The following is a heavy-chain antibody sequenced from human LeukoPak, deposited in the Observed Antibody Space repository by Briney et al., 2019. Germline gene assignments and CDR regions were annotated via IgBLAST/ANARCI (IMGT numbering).Heavy chain of an antibody. CDR3: AREDYGSGSYYNEDNWFDP. Sequence: ASVKVSCKASGYTFTGYYMHWVRQAPGQGLAWMGWINPNSGGTNYAQKFQGRVTMTRDTSISTAYMELSRLRSDDTAVYYCAREDYGSGSYYNEDNWFDPWGQGTLVTVPS. CDR2: INPNSGGT. J-gene: IGHJ5*02. V-gene: IGHV1-2*02. CDR1: GYTFTGYY. D-gene: IGHD3-10*01.